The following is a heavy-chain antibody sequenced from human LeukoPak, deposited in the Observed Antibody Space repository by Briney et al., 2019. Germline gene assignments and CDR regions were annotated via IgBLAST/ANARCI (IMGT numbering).Heavy chain of an antibody. V-gene: IGHV1-24*01. D-gene: IGHD1-26*01. J-gene: IGHJ2*01. CDR1: GYTLTELS. CDR3: ATDPYSGSYGGWYFDL. Sequence: EASVKVSCKVSGYTLTELSMHWVRQAPGKGLEWMGGFDPEDGETIYAQEFQGRVTMTEDTSTDTAYMELSSLRSEDTAVYYCATDPYSGSYGGWYFDLWGRGTLVTVSS. CDR2: FDPEDGET.